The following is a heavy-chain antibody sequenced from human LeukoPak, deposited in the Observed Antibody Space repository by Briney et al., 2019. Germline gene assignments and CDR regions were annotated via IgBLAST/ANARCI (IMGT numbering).Heavy chain of an antibody. Sequence: ASVKVSCKASGYTFTSYDINWVRQATGQGLEWMGWMNPNSGNTGYAQKFQGRVTMTRNTSISTAYMELSSLRSEDTAVYYCARGPSSSGWFIVFYYFDYWGQGTLVTVSS. CDR1: GYTFTSYD. J-gene: IGHJ4*02. CDR2: MNPNSGNT. CDR3: ARGPSSSGWFIVFYYFDY. V-gene: IGHV1-8*01. D-gene: IGHD6-19*01.